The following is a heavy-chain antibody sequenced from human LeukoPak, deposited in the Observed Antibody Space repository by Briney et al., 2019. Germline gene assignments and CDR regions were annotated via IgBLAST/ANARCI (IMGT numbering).Heavy chain of an antibody. CDR2: ISSSSSYI. CDR1: GFTFSSYS. D-gene: IGHD2-21*02. J-gene: IGHJ6*03. CDR3: ARDSVVVTVSEGYYYMDV. Sequence: GGSLRLSCAASGFTFSSYSMNWVRQAPGKGLEWVSSISSSSSYIYYADSVKGRFTISRDNAKNLLYLQMNSLRAEDTAVYYCARDSVVVTVSEGYYYMDVWGKGTTVTVSS. V-gene: IGHV3-21*01.